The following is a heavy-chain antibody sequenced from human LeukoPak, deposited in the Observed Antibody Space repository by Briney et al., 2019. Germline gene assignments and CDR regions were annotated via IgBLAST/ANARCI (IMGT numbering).Heavy chain of an antibody. J-gene: IGHJ3*02. Sequence: GGSLRLSCAASGFTFSSYAMSWVRQAPGKGLEWVSAISGSGGSTYYADSVKGRFTISRDNSKNTLYLQMNSLRAEDTAVYYCARDPLYYYDSSGYSVDAFDIWGQGTMVTVSS. V-gene: IGHV3-23*01. CDR3: ARDPLYYYDSSGYSVDAFDI. CDR1: GFTFSSYA. D-gene: IGHD3-22*01. CDR2: ISGSGGST.